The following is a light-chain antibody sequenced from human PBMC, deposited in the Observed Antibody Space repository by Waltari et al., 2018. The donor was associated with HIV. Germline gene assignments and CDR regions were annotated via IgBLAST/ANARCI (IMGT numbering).Light chain of an antibody. J-gene: IGKJ1*01. CDR1: QSVSVY. CDR3: YQRSDWPRT. Sequence: WTQSPATLSLSPGERATLSCRASQSVSVYLAWYQQKPGQAPRLLIYDASNRATGIPVRFSGSGSGTDFTLTISSLEPEDFAVYYCYQRSDWPRTFGQGTKVEIK. CDR2: DAS. V-gene: IGKV3-11*01.